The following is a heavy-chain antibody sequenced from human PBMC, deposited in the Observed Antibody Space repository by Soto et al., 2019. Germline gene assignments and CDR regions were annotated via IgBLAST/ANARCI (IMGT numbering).Heavy chain of an antibody. J-gene: IGHJ5*02. CDR1: GGSISSGGYY. CDR2: IYYSGST. Sequence: SETLSLTCTVSGGSISSGGYYWSWIRQHPGKGLEWIGYIYYSGSTYYNPSLKSRVTISVDTSKNQFSLELSSVTAADTAVYYCARGVLWFGELYLPSSPLGGFDPWGQGTLVTVSS. V-gene: IGHV4-31*03. CDR3: ARGVLWFGELYLPSSPLGGFDP. D-gene: IGHD3-10*01.